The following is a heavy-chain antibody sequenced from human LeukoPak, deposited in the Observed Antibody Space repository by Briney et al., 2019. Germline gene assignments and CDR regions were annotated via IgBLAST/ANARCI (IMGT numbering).Heavy chain of an antibody. CDR3: AVLDTAMVKYPPVVP. Sequence: ASVKVSCKASGYTFTGYYMHWVRQAPGQGLEWMGWINPNSGGTNYAQKFQGRVTMTRDTSISTAYMELSRLRSDDTAVYYCAVLDTAMVKYPPVVPWGQGTLVTVSS. D-gene: IGHD5-18*01. CDR1: GYTFTGYY. J-gene: IGHJ5*02. CDR2: INPNSGGT. V-gene: IGHV1-2*02.